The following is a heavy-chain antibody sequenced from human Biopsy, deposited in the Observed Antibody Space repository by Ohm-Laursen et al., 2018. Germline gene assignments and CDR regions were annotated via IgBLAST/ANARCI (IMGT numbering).Heavy chain of an antibody. CDR3: ASAHQYCSATTCNGGSDF. V-gene: IGHV3-7*01. Sequence: LRLSCAASGFTFSTYWMTWVRQAPGKGLEWVANINQDGSEKYYVDSVKGRFPISRDNAKDSLDLQMSSLRVEDTALYYCASAHQYCSATTCNGGSDFWGQGTLVTVSS. J-gene: IGHJ4*02. CDR1: GFTFSTYW. CDR2: INQDGSEK. D-gene: IGHD2-15*01.